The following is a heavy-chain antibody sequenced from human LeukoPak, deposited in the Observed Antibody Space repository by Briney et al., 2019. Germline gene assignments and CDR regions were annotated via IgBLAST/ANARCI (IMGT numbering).Heavy chain of an antibody. CDR3: AKGYCISTKCFFDY. CDR1: GFTFDDYA. J-gene: IGHJ4*02. V-gene: IGHV3-9*01. D-gene: IGHD2-2*01. Sequence: SLRLSCAASGFTFDDYAMHWVRQAPGKGLEWVSGINWNSGTIGSADSVKGRFTISRDNAMNSLYLQMNGLRPEDTALYYCAKGYCISTKCFFDYWGQGTLVTVSS. CDR2: INWNSGTI.